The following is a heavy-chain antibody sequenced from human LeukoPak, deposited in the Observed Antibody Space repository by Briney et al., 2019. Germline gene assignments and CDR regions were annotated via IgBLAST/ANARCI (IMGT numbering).Heavy chain of an antibody. CDR1: GFTVSSNY. J-gene: IGHJ4*02. CDR2: IYSGGST. CDR3: VLNPQYSSSWDDY. Sequence: GGSLRLSCAASGFTVSSNYMSWVRQAPGKGLEWVSVIYSGGSTYYADSVKGRFTISRDNSKNTLYLQMNSLRAEDTAVYYCVLNPQYSSSWDDYWGQGTLVTVSS. V-gene: IGHV3-53*01. D-gene: IGHD6-13*01.